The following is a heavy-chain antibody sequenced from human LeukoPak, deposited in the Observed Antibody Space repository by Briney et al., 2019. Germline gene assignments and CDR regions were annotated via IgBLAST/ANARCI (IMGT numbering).Heavy chain of an antibody. D-gene: IGHD4-23*01. Sequence: SETLSLTCAVYGGSFSGYYWSWIRQPPGKGLEWIGYIYYSGSTNYNPSLKSRVTISVDTSKNQFSLKLSSVTAADTAVYYCARHVLRWGTFDYWGQGTLVTVSS. CDR3: ARHVLRWGTFDY. CDR2: IYYSGST. CDR1: GGSFSGYY. J-gene: IGHJ4*02. V-gene: IGHV4-59*08.